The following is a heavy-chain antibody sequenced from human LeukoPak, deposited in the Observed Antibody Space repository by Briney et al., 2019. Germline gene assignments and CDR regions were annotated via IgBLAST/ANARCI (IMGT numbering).Heavy chain of an antibody. D-gene: IGHD6-13*01. Sequence: ASVKVSCKASGYTFTSYYMHWVRQAPGQGLEWMGWISAYNGNTNYAQKLQGRVTMTTDTSTSTAYMELRSLRSDDTAVYYCARTAAGPQNDYWGQGTLVTVSS. CDR3: ARTAAGPQNDY. J-gene: IGHJ4*02. CDR1: GYTFTSYY. V-gene: IGHV1-18*04. CDR2: ISAYNGNT.